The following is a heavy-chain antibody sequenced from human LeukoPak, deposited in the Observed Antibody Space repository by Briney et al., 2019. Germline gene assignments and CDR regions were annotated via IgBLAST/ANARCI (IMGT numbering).Heavy chain of an antibody. Sequence: SETLSLTCTVSGGSISSYYWSWIRQPPGKGLEWIGYIYYSGSTNYNPSLKSPVTISVDTSKNQFSLKLSSVTAADPAVYYCARGGRYYYGSGSYGNWFDPWGQGTLVTVSS. J-gene: IGHJ5*02. CDR1: GGSISSYY. V-gene: IGHV4-59*01. CDR2: IYYSGST. D-gene: IGHD3-10*01. CDR3: ARGGRYYYGSGSYGNWFDP.